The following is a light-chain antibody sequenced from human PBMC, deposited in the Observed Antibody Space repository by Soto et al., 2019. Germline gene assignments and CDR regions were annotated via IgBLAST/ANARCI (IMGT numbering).Light chain of an antibody. V-gene: IGKV3-20*01. J-gene: IGKJ5*01. CDR1: QSVSSSY. CDR3: QQYGSSPPAT. Sequence: EIVLTQSPGTLSLSPGERATLSCRTSQSVSSSYLAWYQQKPGQAPRLLIYGASSRATGIPDRFSGSGSGTAFTLTISRLEPVDFAVYYCQQYGSSPPATFGQGTRLEIK. CDR2: GAS.